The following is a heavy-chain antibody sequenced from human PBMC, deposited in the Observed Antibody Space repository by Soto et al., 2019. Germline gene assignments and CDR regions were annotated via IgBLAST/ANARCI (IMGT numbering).Heavy chain of an antibody. D-gene: IGHD2-15*01. Sequence: EVQLVESGGGLVQPGGSLKLSCVASGFTFSGSAMHWVRQASGKGLEWVGRIRSKANSDATAYGASVKGRFTISRDDSKTTAYLQMNSLKTEDTAVYYCVRYCSGGSCPDAFDIWGQGTMVTVSS. J-gene: IGHJ3*02. CDR1: GFTFSGSA. CDR3: VRYCSGGSCPDAFDI. CDR2: IRSKANSDAT. V-gene: IGHV3-73*02.